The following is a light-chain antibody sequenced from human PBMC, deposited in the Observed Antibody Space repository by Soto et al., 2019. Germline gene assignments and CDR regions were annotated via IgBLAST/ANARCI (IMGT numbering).Light chain of an antibody. Sequence: IHFTQSPSSLSASVGDSVTITCRASQDITSYLAWYQQKPGKAPNLLIYGASTLQSGVPSRFSGSGSGTDFSLSINSLQPEDFATYYCQQLNSYLLTFGGGTKVDI. V-gene: IGKV1-9*01. CDR1: QDITSY. CDR2: GAS. J-gene: IGKJ4*01. CDR3: QQLNSYLLT.